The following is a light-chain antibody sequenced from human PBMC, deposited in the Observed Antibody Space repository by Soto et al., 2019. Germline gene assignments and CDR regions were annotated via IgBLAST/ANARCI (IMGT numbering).Light chain of an antibody. CDR1: SSNIGSNT. Sequence: QSVLTQPPSASGTPGQRVTISCSGSSSNIGSNTVNWYQQLPGTAPKLLIYSNNQRPSGVPDRFSGYKSGTSASLAISGLQSEDEADYYCAALDDSRNGHVVFGGGTQLTVL. CDR3: AALDDSRNGHVV. J-gene: IGLJ2*01. V-gene: IGLV1-44*01. CDR2: SNN.